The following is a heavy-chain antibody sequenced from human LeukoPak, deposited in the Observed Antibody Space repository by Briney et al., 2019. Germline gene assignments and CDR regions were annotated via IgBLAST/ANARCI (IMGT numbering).Heavy chain of an antibody. V-gene: IGHV4-34*01. J-gene: IGHJ4*02. Sequence: PSETLSLTCAVYGGSFSGYYWSWIRQPPGKGLEWIGEINHSGSTNYNPSLKSRVTISVDTSKNQFSLKLSSVPAADTAVYYCAREARSPIAARPIDYWGQGTLVTVSS. D-gene: IGHD6-6*01. CDR1: GGSFSGYY. CDR2: INHSGST. CDR3: AREARSPIAARPIDY.